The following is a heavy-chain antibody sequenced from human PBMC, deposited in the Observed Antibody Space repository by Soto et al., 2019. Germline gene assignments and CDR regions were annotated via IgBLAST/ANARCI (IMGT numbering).Heavy chain of an antibody. Sequence: PSQTLLLTCAISGDSVSSNTASWNWIRQSPSRGLEWLGRTYFRSKWYNDYAVSVKSRIIINPDTSNNQFSLQLNSVTPEDTAVYFCAKGDNLGPKTGYAFDPWGQGIMVTVS. CDR2: TYFRSKWYN. V-gene: IGHV6-1*01. J-gene: IGHJ5*02. CDR3: AKGDNLGPKTGYAFDP. D-gene: IGHD5-12*01. CDR1: GDSVSSNTAS.